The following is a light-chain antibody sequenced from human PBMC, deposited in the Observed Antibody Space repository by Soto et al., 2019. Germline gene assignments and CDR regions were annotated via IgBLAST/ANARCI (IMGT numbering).Light chain of an antibody. CDR2: DAS. V-gene: IGKV3-20*01. J-gene: IGKJ1*01. CDR1: QTLSNSF. CDR3: QQYSSSPWT. Sequence: EIVLTQSPGTLSLSPGERATLSCRASQTLSNSFIAWYQQKPGQAPRLLIYDASTRPTGIPDRFSGSGSGTDFTLTISRLEPEDFAVYHCQQYSSSPWTFGQGTKVDIK.